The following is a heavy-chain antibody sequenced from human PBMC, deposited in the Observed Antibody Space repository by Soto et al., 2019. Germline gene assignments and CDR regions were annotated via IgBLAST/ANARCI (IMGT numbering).Heavy chain of an antibody. J-gene: IGHJ4*02. CDR2: ISYDGSNK. Sequence: PGGSLRLSCAASGFTFSSYGMHWVRQAPGKGLEWVAVISYDGSNKYYADSVKGRFTISRDNSKNTLYLQMNSLRAEDTAVYYCAKDRRDSYYYDSSGYYLDYWGKGTLVTVSS. V-gene: IGHV3-30*18. D-gene: IGHD3-22*01. CDR1: GFTFSSYG. CDR3: AKDRRDSYYYDSSGYYLDY.